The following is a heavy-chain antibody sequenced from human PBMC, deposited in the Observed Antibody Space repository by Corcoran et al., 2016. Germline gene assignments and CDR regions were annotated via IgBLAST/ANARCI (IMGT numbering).Heavy chain of an antibody. CDR3: ARGGNWNYGFSDYFDY. V-gene: IGHV4-34*01. Sequence: QVQLQQWGAGLLKPSETLSLTCAVYGGSFSGYYWRWIRQPPGKGLEWIGEINHSGITNYNPSLKSRVTISVDTSKNQFSLKLSSVTAADTTVYYWARGGNWNYGFSDYFDYWGQGTLVTVSS. J-gene: IGHJ4*02. CDR1: GGSFSGYY. D-gene: IGHD1-7*01. CDR2: INHSGIT.